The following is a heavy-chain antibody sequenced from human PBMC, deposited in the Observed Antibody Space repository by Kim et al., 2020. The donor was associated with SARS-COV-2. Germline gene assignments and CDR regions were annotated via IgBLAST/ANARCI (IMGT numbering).Heavy chain of an antibody. CDR3: ARAGNSGSYYVYGY. J-gene: IGHJ4*02. Sequence: AQKLQGRVTMTTDTSTSTAYMELRSLRSDDTAVYYCARAGNSGSYYVYGYWGQGTLVTVSS. D-gene: IGHD1-26*01. V-gene: IGHV1-18*01.